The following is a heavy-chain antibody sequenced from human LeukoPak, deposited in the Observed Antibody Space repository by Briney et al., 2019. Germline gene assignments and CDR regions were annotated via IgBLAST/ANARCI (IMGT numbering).Heavy chain of an antibody. CDR1: GFIFDTYA. CDR2: ISKSGRGI. D-gene: IGHD5-24*01. V-gene: IGHV3-23*01. CDR3: ARGWRLQLDY. Sequence: GGSLRLSCAASGFIFDTYAMNWVRQAPGKGLEWVSSISKSGRGIYYADSVKGRFTISRDNSKNTLYLQMNSLRAKDTAVYYCARGWRLQLDYWGQGTLVTVSS. J-gene: IGHJ4*02.